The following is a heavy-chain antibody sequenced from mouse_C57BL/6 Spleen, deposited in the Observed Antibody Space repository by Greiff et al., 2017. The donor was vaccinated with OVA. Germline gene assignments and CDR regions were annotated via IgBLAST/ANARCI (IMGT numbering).Heavy chain of an antibody. J-gene: IGHJ1*03. CDR3: ARDDHYGSSYDWYFDV. CDR1: GFNIKDYY. D-gene: IGHD1-1*01. CDR2: IDPGDGET. Sequence: EVKLMESGAELVKPGASVKLSCTASGFNIKDYYMHWVKQRTEQGLEWIGRIDPGDGETKYAPKFKGKATITADTSSNTAYLQLSSLTSEDTAVYYCARDDHYGSSYDWYFDVWGTGTTVTVSS. V-gene: IGHV14-2*01.